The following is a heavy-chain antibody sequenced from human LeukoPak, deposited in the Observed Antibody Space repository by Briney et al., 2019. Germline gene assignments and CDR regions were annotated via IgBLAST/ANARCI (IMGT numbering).Heavy chain of an antibody. V-gene: IGHV3-21*01. CDR3: ARDRDLGN. J-gene: IGHJ3*01. Sequence: GGSLRLSCAASGFPFSGNSMHWVRQAPGKGLEWVSVIDSRSRNIYYADSVKGRITVSRDNAKNSLYLQMDSLTVEDTAVYYCARDRDLGNWGQGTMVTVSS. D-gene: IGHD3-10*01. CDR2: IDSRSRNI. CDR1: GFPFSGNS.